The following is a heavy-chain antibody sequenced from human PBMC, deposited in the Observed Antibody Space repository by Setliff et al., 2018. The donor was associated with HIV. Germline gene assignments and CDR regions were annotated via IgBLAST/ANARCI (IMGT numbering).Heavy chain of an antibody. Sequence: ASVKVSCKASGYTFTSYYIHCVRQAPGQGPEWMGIINPNGGSTNYAQKFQGRVAMTADTSTNTVYMEPSSLRSEDTAIYYCARGGPGSSFGYDWFDPWGQGTPVTVS. V-gene: IGHV1-46*01. CDR1: GYTFTSYY. D-gene: IGHD5-18*01. J-gene: IGHJ5*02. CDR2: INPNGGST. CDR3: ARGGPGSSFGYDWFDP.